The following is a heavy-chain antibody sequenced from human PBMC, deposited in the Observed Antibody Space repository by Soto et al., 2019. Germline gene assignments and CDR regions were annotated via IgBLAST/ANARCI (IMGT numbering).Heavy chain of an antibody. CDR3: ARQGRGSGPGYGMDV. V-gene: IGHV4-39*01. CDR2: IYYSGST. J-gene: IGHJ6*02. Sequence: PSETLSLTCTVSGGSISSSSYYWGWIRQPPGKGLEWIGSIYYSGSTYYNPSLKSRVTISVDTSKNQFSLKLSSVTAADTAVYYCARQGRGSGPGYGMDVWGQGTTVTVSS. CDR1: GGSISSSSYY. D-gene: IGHD2-15*01.